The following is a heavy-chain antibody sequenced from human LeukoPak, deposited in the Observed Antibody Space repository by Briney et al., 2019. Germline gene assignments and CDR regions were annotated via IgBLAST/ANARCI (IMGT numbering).Heavy chain of an antibody. J-gene: IGHJ4*02. CDR3: ARGRFDTAMVHFDY. CDR2: MNPNSGNT. D-gene: IGHD5-18*01. V-gene: IGHV1-8*01. Sequence: ASVKVSCKASGYTFTSYDINWVRQATGQGLEWMGWMNPNSGNTGYAQKFQGRVTMTRNTSISTAYMELSSLRSEDTAAYYCARGRFDTAMVHFDYWGQGTLVTVSS. CDR1: GYTFTSYD.